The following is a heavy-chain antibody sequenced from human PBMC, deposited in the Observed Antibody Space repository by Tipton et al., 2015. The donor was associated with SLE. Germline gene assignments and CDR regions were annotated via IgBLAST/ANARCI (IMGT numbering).Heavy chain of an antibody. CDR3: ARGSSSRGYDAFDI. CDR2: ISSSSSYI. D-gene: IGHD6-6*01. Sequence: SLRLSCAASGFTFSSYSMNWVRQAPGKGLEWVSSISSSSSYIYYADSVKGRFTISRDNAKNSLYLQMNSLRAEDTAVYYCARGSSSRGYDAFDIWGQGTMVTVSS. CDR1: GFTFSSYS. V-gene: IGHV3-21*01. J-gene: IGHJ3*02.